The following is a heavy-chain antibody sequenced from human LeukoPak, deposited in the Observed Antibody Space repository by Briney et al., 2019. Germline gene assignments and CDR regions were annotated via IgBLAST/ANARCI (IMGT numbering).Heavy chain of an antibody. CDR3: ARDRYDSSGYTGYFDY. CDR2: IYSGGST. V-gene: IGHV3-53*01. Sequence: GGSLRLSCVASGFTVSINYMSWVRQAPGKRLEWVSVIYSGGSTYYADSVKGRFTISRDNSKNTLYLQMNSLRAEDTAVYYCARDRYDSSGYTGYFDYWGQGTLVTVSS. D-gene: IGHD3-22*01. CDR1: GFTVSINY. J-gene: IGHJ4*02.